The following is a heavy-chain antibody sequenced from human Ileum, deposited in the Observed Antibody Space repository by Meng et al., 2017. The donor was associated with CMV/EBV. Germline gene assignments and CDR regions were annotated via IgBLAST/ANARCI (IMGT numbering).Heavy chain of an antibody. CDR1: GYTFTDYG. CDR3: ARDPEWGSSWYADWFDP. Sequence: ASVKVSCKTSGYTFTDYGISWVRQAPGQGLEWMGWISAYNGNTNYEQKLQGRVTMTTDTSTRTAYMELDNLISDDTAVYYCARDPEWGSSWYADWFDPWGQGTLVTVSS. J-gene: IGHJ5*02. CDR2: ISAYNGNT. D-gene: IGHD6-13*01. V-gene: IGHV1-18*01.